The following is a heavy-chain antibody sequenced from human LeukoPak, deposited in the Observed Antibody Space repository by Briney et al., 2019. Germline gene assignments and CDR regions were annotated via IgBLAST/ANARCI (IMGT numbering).Heavy chain of an antibody. Sequence: GGSLRLSCAASGFTFSTYTMSWVRQAPGKGLEWVSSISSRGVYIYHADSVKGRFTISRDNAKNSLYLQMPSLSAEDTAVYYCARAGSSSHHYYYYMDVWGKGTTVSVPS. CDR3: ARAGSSSHHYYYYMDV. V-gene: IGHV3-21*01. J-gene: IGHJ6*03. CDR2: ISSRGVYI. CDR1: GFTFSTYT. D-gene: IGHD6-6*01.